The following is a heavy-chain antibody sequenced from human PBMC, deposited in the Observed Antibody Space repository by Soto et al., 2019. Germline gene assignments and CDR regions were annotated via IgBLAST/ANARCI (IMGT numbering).Heavy chain of an antibody. V-gene: IGHV3-23*01. D-gene: IGHD6-19*01. CDR3: ANARDQQCVRLPCDY. Sequence: EVQLLESGGGLVQPGGSLRLSCVGSGFFFSSYTMTWVRQAPGKGLEWVSSFSATSENTYYADSVRGRFTISRDNSKNTLFLQMNSLTAEGTAMYYCANARDQQCVRLPCDYWGQGILVIVSS. J-gene: IGHJ4*02. CDR1: GFFFSSYT. CDR2: FSATSENT.